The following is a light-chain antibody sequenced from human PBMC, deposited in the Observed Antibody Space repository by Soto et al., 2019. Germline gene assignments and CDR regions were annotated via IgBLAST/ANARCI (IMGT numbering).Light chain of an antibody. Sequence: EIVMTQSPATLSVSPGERATLSCRASPSVSNNLAWYQQRPGQAPRLLIYGASTRATGIPARFSGSGSGTEFTLTISSLQSEDFAVYYCQHYNNWPPGAFGQGTKVEIK. J-gene: IGKJ1*01. CDR1: PSVSNN. V-gene: IGKV3-15*01. CDR3: QHYNNWPPGA. CDR2: GAS.